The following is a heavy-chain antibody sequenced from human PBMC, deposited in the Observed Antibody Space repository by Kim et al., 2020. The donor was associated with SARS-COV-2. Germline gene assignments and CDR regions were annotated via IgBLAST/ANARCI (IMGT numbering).Heavy chain of an antibody. J-gene: IGHJ5*02. CDR3: ARDDGGRLYHP. CDR1: GGSISSYY. V-gene: IGHV4-59*01. Sequence: SETLSLTCTVSGGSISSYYWSWIRQPPGKGLEWIGNIYYSGSTNYNPSLKSRVTISVDTAKNQFSLKLSSVTAADTAVYYCARDDGGRLYHPWGQGTLVTVSS. D-gene: IGHD2-15*01. CDR2: IYYSGST.